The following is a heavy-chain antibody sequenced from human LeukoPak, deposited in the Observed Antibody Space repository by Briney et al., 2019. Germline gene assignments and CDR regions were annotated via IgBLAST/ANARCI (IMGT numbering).Heavy chain of an antibody. CDR1: GFTFSGRW. CDR2: ISSSTSYI. D-gene: IGHD6-13*01. CDR3: ARTLVAAGSDAFDI. V-gene: IGHV3-21*01. J-gene: IGHJ3*02. Sequence: GGSLRLSCAASGFTFSGRWMSWLRQAPGKGLEWVSSISSSTSYIYYADSLKGRFTISRDNAKNSLYLQMNSLRAEDTAVYYCARTLVAAGSDAFDIWGQGTMVTVSS.